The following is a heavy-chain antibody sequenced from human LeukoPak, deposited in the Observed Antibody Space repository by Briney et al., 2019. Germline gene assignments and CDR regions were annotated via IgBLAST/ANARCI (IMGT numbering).Heavy chain of an antibody. Sequence: GGSLRLSCAASGFTSSSYWMSWVRQAPGKGLEWVANIKQDGSEKYYVDSVKGRFTISRDNAKNSLYLQMNSLRAEDTAVYYCARDELYGADFDYWGQGTLVTVSS. V-gene: IGHV3-7*01. J-gene: IGHJ4*02. CDR1: GFTSSSYW. CDR3: ARDELYGADFDY. D-gene: IGHD4-17*01. CDR2: IKQDGSEK.